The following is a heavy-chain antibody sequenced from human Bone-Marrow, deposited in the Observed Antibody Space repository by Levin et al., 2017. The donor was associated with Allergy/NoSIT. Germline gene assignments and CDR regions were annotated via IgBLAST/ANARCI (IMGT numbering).Heavy chain of an antibody. J-gene: IGHJ4*02. CDR1: GFTFSNYA. Sequence: GGSLRLSCAASGFTFSNYAMHWVRRAPGKGLEWVALTSFDGVNKRQADSVQGRFIISRDNSKNTLYLQLNNLRPEDTAMYYCARESLEYSSPSVVYYFDFWGQGTLVTVAS. CDR3: ARESLEYSSPSVVYYFDF. D-gene: IGHD6-6*01. V-gene: IGHV3-30-3*01. CDR2: TSFDGVNK.